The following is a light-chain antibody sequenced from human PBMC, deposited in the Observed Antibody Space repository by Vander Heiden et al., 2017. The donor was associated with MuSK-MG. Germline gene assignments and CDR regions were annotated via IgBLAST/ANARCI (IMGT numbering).Light chain of an antibody. CDR2: AAS. Sequence: DIQLTQSPSFLSASVGDRVTITCRASQGISTYLAWYQQKPGRAPKLLIYAASTLQSGVPSRFSGGGSGTEFTLTVSSLQPEDSATYYCQQLKRNTPLSFGGGTRVEIK. CDR1: QGISTY. J-gene: IGKJ4*01. V-gene: IGKV1-9*01. CDR3: QQLKRNTPLS.